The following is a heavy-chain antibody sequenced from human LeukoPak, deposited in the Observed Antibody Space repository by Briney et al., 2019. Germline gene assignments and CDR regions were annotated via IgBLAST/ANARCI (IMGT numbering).Heavy chain of an antibody. J-gene: IGHJ6*02. V-gene: IGHV4-34*01. CDR3: ASGDPTMVRGVIKKNYYYYGMDV. CDR2: INHSGST. Sequence: PSQTLSLTCAVYGGSFSGYYWSWIRQPPGKGLEWIGEINHSGSTNYNPSLKSRVTISVDTSKNQFSLKLSSVTAADTAVYYCASGDPTMVRGVIKKNYYYYGMDVWGQGTTVTVSS. CDR1: GGSFSGYY. D-gene: IGHD3-10*01.